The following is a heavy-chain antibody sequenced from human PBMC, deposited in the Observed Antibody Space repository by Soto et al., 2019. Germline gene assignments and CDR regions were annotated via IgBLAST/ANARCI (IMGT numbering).Heavy chain of an antibody. CDR2: MNPNNGDT. Sequence: ASVKVSCKASGYTFSSFHINWVRQASGQGLEWMGWMNPNNGDTDYAQNFQARVTMTRDTSTSTAYMELTSLTFEDTAIYFCARGIDDGVDYWGQGTLVTVS. J-gene: IGHJ4*02. D-gene: IGHD3-16*01. V-gene: IGHV1-8*01. CDR1: GYTFSSFH. CDR3: ARGIDDGVDY.